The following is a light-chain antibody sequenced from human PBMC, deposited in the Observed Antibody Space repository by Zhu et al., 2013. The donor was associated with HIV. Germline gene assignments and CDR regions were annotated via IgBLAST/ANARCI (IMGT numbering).Light chain of an antibody. CDR2: DAS. V-gene: IGKV3-11*01. CDR1: ETIRNNY. Sequence: EIXLTQSPGTLSLSPGERATLSCRTSETIRNNYLAWYQQKPGHPPRLLIYDASKRATGIPARFSGSGSGTDFTLTISGLEPEDFAVYYCQQRSNWPTFGGGTKVEIK. J-gene: IGKJ4*01. CDR3: QQRSNWPT.